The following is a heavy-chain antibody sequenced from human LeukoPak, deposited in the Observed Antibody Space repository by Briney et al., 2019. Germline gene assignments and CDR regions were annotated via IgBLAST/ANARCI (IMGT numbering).Heavy chain of an antibody. CDR2: IYYSGST. CDR1: GSAISNSSYY. Sequence: PEVALALTCSVSGSAISNSSYYWGWIRQPPGKGLEWTGSIYYSGSTYYNPSLKSRVTISVDTSKNQFSLKLSSVTAADTAVYYCARARRLKDVAAAGPFYFDYWGQGTLVTVSS. CDR3: ARARRLKDVAAAGPFYFDY. D-gene: IGHD6-13*01. J-gene: IGHJ4*02. V-gene: IGHV4-39*07.